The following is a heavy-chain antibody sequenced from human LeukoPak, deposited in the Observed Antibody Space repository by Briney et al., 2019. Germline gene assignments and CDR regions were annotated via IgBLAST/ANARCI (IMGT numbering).Heavy chain of an antibody. CDR1: GGSISSYY. CDR2: IYYSGST. V-gene: IGHV4-59*01. D-gene: IGHD3-22*01. Sequence: SETLSLTCTVSGGSISSYYWSWIRQPPGKALEWIGYIYYSGSTNYNPSLKSRVTISVDTSKNQFSLKLNSVTAADTAVYYCAGGGDSGGYYYPMFDYWGQGTLVTVSS. J-gene: IGHJ4*02. CDR3: AGGGDSGGYYYPMFDY.